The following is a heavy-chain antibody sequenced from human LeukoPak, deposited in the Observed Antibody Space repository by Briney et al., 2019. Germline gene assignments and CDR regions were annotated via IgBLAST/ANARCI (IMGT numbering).Heavy chain of an antibody. CDR3: ARIRYYYDSSGPYYFDY. D-gene: IGHD3-22*01. Sequence: PSETLSLTCTVSGVSISSYYRSWLRQPPGKGLEWIGYIYYSGSTNYNPSLKSRVTILVDTSRNQFSLKLSSVTAADTAVYYCARIRYYYDSSGPYYFDYWGQGTLVTVSS. CDR1: GVSISSYY. J-gene: IGHJ4*02. CDR2: IYYSGST. V-gene: IGHV4-59*01.